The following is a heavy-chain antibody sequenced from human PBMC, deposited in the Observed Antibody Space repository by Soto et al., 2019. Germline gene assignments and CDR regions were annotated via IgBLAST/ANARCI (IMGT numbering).Heavy chain of an antibody. CDR3: ALVGGALPLFDY. D-gene: IGHD2-21*01. CDR1: GFTFSSYA. Sequence: GGSLRLSCAASGFTFSSYAMSWVRQAPGKGLEWVSSISGSGGSTYYADSVKGRFTISRDNSKNTLYLQMNSLRAEDTAVYYCALVGGALPLFDYWGQGTLVTVSS. CDR2: ISGSGGST. V-gene: IGHV3-23*01. J-gene: IGHJ4*02.